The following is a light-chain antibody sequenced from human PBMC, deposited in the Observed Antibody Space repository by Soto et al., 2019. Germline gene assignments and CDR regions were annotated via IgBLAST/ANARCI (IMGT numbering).Light chain of an antibody. J-gene: IGKJ5*01. CDR2: GAS. Sequence: IVLTQSPGTLSLSPGERVTLSCRASQSVDINLAWYQQKPGQAPRLLIYGASTRATDMPGRFSGRGAGAEFTLTISRLEPEDFAVYYCQQYGSSPITFGQGTRLEIK. V-gene: IGKV3-20*01. CDR1: QSVDIN. CDR3: QQYGSSPIT.